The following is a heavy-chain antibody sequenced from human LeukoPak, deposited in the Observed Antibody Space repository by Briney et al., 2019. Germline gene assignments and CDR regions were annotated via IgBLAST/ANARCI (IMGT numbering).Heavy chain of an antibody. V-gene: IGHV1-2*02. D-gene: IGHD6-6*01. Sequence: ASVKVSCKASGYTFTGYYMHWVRQAPGQGFEWMGWINPNTGGTNYAQNFQGRVTMTRDTSISTAYMELSGLRSDDTAVYYCASYPRYSSSPPFDYWGQETLVTVSS. CDR2: INPNTGGT. CDR3: ASYPRYSSSPPFDY. CDR1: GYTFTGYY. J-gene: IGHJ4*02.